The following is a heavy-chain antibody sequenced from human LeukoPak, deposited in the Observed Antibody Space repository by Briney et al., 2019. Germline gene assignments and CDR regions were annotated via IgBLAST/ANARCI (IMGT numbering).Heavy chain of an antibody. J-gene: IGHJ3*01. CDR2: ISHDGSRI. CDR3: ARPLTPFWFFDVFDV. V-gene: IGHV3-30*04. D-gene: IGHD3-10*01. Sequence: GGSLRLSCAASGFTFANHGMDWVRQAPGKGLEWLAVISHDGSRIYYAESVKGRFTISRDNSRNTLDLQMNSLRAEDTAVYYCARPLTPFWFFDVFDVGPRDYGHRLF. CDR1: GFTFANHG.